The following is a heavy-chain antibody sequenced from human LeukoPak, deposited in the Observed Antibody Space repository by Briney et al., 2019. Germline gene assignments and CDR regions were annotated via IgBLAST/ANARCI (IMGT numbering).Heavy chain of an antibody. CDR1: GFTFSTYW. V-gene: IGHV3-7*01. J-gene: IGHJ4*02. D-gene: IGHD3-16*01. Sequence: GGSLRLSCAASGFTFSTYWMTWVRQAPGKGLEWVANIKQDGSEKYYEDSMKGRFTISRDNAKNSLYLQMNSLRAEDTALYYCAREFGMGVILDWGQGTLVTVSS. CDR3: AREFGMGVILD. CDR2: IKQDGSEK.